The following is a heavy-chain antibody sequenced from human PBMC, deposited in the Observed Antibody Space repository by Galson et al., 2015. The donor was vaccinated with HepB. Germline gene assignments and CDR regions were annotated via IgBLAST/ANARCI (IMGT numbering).Heavy chain of an antibody. V-gene: IGHV3-7*03. CDR2: IKQDGSEK. CDR3: ARGMAGYSSGWYY. CDR1: GFTFSSYW. D-gene: IGHD6-19*01. J-gene: IGHJ4*02. Sequence: SLRLSCAASGFTFSSYWMSWVRQAPGKGLEWVANIKQDGSEKYYVDSVKGRFTVSRDNAKNSLYLQMNSLRAEDTAVYYYARGMAGYSSGWYYWGQGTLVTVSS.